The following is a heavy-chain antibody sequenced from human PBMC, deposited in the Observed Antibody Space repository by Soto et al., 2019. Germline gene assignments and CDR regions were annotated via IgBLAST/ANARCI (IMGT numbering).Heavy chain of an antibody. J-gene: IGHJ4*02. CDR2: IKKKTDGGTT. V-gene: IGHV3-15*01. CDR1: GFTFSDAW. Sequence: EVQLVESGGGLVKPGGSLRLSCAASGFTFSDAWMSWVRQAPGKGLEWVGLIKKKTDGGTTDYAAPVKGRFTISRDDSKNTLYLQMSSLKTEDTAVYYCRTQWLDWVQGTLVTVSS. CDR3: RTQWLD. D-gene: IGHD6-19*01.